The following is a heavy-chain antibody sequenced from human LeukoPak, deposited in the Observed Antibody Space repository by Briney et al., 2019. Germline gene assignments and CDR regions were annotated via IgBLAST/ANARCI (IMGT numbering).Heavy chain of an antibody. CDR3: AREAQLYCSSTSCYYFDY. V-gene: IGHV1-69*13. D-gene: IGHD2-2*01. CDR2: IIPIFGTA. J-gene: IGHJ4*02. Sequence: PGASVKVSCKASGGTFSSYAISWVRQAPGQGLEWMGGIIPIFGTANYAQKFQGRVTITADESTSTAYMELSSLRSEDTAVYYCAREAQLYCSSTSCYYFDYWGQGTLVTVSS. CDR1: GGTFSSYA.